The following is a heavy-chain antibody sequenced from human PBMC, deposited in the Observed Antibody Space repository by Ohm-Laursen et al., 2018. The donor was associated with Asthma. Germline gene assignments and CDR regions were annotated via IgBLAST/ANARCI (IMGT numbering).Heavy chain of an antibody. CDR1: GGSISSYY. Sequence: SETLSLTCTVSGGSISSYYWSWIRQPPGKGLEWIGEINHSGSTNYNPSLKSRVTISVDTSKNQFSLKLSSVTAADTAVYYCARAYSSSWYPRFDYWGQGTLVTVSS. V-gene: IGHV4-34*01. D-gene: IGHD6-13*01. CDR3: ARAYSSSWYPRFDY. CDR2: INHSGST. J-gene: IGHJ4*02.